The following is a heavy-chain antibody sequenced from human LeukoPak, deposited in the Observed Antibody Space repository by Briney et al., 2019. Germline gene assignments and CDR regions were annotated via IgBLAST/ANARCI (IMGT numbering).Heavy chain of an antibody. CDR2: INPNSGGT. V-gene: IGHV1-2*02. D-gene: IGHD5-18*01. CDR3: TRAVLLGTDFDY. J-gene: IGHJ4*02. CDR1: GYTFSGYY. Sequence: ASVKVSCKASGYTFSGYYMHWVRQAPGQGLEWMGWINPNSGGTNYAQKFQGRVTMTRDTSISTAYMELSRLRSDDTAVYYCTRAVLLGTDFDYWGQGTLVTVSS.